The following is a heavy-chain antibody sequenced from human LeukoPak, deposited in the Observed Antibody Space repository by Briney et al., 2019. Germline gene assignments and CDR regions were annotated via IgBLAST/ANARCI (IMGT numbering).Heavy chain of an antibody. V-gene: IGHV3-30-3*01. J-gene: IGHJ4*02. CDR1: GFTFNTYS. D-gene: IGHD1-7*01. CDR2: LSFDGDEK. CDR3: ARHWNYEPDY. Sequence: GGSLRLSCVASGFTFNTYSMHWVRQAPGKGLEWVAVLSFDGDEKHYADSVKGRFTISRDNAKNSLYLQMNSLRAEDTAVYYCARHWNYEPDYWGQGTLVTVSS.